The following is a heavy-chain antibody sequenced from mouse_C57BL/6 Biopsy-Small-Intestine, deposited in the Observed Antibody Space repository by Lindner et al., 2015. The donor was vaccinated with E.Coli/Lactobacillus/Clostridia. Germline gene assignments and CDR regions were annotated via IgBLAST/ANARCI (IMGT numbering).Heavy chain of an antibody. V-gene: IGHV1-81*01. J-gene: IGHJ2*01. D-gene: IGHD4-1*01. CDR2: IHPRSGNT. CDR1: GFTFTTYG. CDR3: ARLWAANWDDSY. Sequence: LQESGPELARPGASVKLSCKASGFTFTTYGISWVKQRSGQGLEWIGEIHPRSGNTYYNEKFKGKATLTADKSSSTAYMELRSLTSEDSAVYFCARLWAANWDDSYWGQGTTLTVSS.